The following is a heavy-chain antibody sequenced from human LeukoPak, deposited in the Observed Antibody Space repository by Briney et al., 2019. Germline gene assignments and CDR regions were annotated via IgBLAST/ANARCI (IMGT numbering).Heavy chain of an antibody. CDR1: GYTFTSYD. V-gene: IGHV1-8*01. CDR3: ARGQSGSGSYVWFDP. J-gene: IGHJ5*02. D-gene: IGHD3-10*01. Sequence: GASVRVSCRASGYTFTSYDINWVRQATGQGLEWMGWMNPNSGNTRYAQKFQGRVTMTRNTSISTAYMELSSLRSEDTAVYYCARGQSGSGSYVWFDPWGQGTLVTVSS. CDR2: MNPNSGNT.